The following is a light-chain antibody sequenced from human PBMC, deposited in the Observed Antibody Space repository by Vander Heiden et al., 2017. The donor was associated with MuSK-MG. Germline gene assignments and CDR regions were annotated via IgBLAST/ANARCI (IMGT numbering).Light chain of an antibody. V-gene: IGLV2-11*01. J-gene: IGLJ2*01. Sequence: QSALTQPRSVSGSPGQSVSISCTGSNTDIGAHNYVSWYQHHPGKAPKLLISEVTKRPSGVPDRFSGSRSGRTASLTISGLQAEDEADYFCSSYGGTFSNYVLFGGGTKLTVL. CDR2: EVT. CDR3: SSYGGTFSNYVL. CDR1: NTDIGAHNY.